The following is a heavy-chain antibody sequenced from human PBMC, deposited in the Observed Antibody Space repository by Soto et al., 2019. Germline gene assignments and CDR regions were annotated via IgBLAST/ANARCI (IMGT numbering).Heavy chain of an antibody. J-gene: IGHJ4*02. CDR3: VRELGTNSDF. D-gene: IGHD2-8*01. CDR1: GASIWSGGHS. V-gene: IGHV4-30-2*01. CDR2: IYFSGST. Sequence: SVTLSLNRAVSGASIWSGGHSWSWVRQPPGKGLEWLGYIYFSGSTYYNPSLRSRVIITVDKSNNQFSLKLSSVTAADTAMYYCVRELGTNSDFWGRGTLLTVSA.